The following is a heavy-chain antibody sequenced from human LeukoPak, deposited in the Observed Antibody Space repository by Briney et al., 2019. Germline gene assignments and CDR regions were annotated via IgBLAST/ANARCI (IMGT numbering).Heavy chain of an antibody. CDR1: GFTFSSYG. Sequence: GGSLRLSCAASGFTFSSYGMHWVRQAPGKGLEWVAVVWYDGSNKYYADSVKGRFTISRDNSKNTLYLQMNSLRAEDTALYYCARSSGSYYSYSDYWGQGTLVTVSS. CDR2: VWYDGSNK. V-gene: IGHV3-33*01. D-gene: IGHD1-26*01. J-gene: IGHJ4*02. CDR3: ARSSGSYYSYSDY.